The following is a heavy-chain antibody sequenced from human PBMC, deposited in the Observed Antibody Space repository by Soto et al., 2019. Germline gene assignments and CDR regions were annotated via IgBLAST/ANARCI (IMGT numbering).Heavy chain of an antibody. CDR2: THYRSKWYN. J-gene: IGHJ4*02. Sequence: SETLSLTGAISGDTVSSNSAAWNWIRQSPSRGLEWLGRTHYRSKWYNDYAVSVKSRITINPDTSKNQFSLQLNSVTSEDTAVYYCGRSVRGHVVKYFDYWGQGTLVTVSS. CDR1: GDTVSSNSAA. V-gene: IGHV6-1*01. CDR3: GRSVRGHVVKYFDY. D-gene: IGHD3-10*01.